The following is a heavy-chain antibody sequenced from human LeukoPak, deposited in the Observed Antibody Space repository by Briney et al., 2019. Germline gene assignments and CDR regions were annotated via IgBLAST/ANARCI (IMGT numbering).Heavy chain of an antibody. J-gene: IGHJ5*02. D-gene: IGHD6-13*01. Sequence: GGSLRLSCAASGFTFSSYSMNWVRQAPGKGLEWVSVFYDTDSTYHADSVKGRFSISRDNSKNTLYLQMNSLRAEDTAVYYCAKEYLRGSWYGPPNWFDPWGQGTLVTVSS. CDR2: FYDTDST. CDR3: AKEYLRGSWYGPPNWFDP. V-gene: IGHV3-NL1*01. CDR1: GFTFSSYS.